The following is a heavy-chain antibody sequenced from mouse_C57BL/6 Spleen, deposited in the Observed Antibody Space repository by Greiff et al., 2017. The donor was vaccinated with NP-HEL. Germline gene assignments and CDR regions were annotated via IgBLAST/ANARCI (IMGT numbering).Heavy chain of an antibody. CDR1: GFNIKDDY. CDR3: TSYYDGDAMDY. CDR2: IDPENGDT. Sequence: VQLQQSGAELVRPGASVKLSCTASGFNIKDDYMHWVKQRPEQGLEWIGWIDPENGDTEYASKFQGKATITADTSSNTAYLQLSSLTSEDTAVYYCTSYYDGDAMDYWGQGTSVTVSS. J-gene: IGHJ4*01. D-gene: IGHD1-1*01. V-gene: IGHV14-4*01.